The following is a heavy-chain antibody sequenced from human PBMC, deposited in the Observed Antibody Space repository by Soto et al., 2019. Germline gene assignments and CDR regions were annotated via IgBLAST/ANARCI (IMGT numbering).Heavy chain of an antibody. Sequence: QVQLVESGGGVVQPGRSLRLSCAASGFTFSSYGMHWVRQAPGKGLEWVAVISYDGSNKYYADSVKGRFTISRDNSKNTLYLQMNSLRAEDTAVYYCAKDPRFDRFEQLNDYWGQGTLVTVSS. D-gene: IGHD6-13*01. V-gene: IGHV3-30*18. CDR1: GFTFSSYG. CDR2: ISYDGSNK. CDR3: AKDPRFDRFEQLNDY. J-gene: IGHJ4*02.